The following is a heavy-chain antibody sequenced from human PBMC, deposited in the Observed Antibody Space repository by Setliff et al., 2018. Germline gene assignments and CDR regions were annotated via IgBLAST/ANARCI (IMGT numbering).Heavy chain of an antibody. V-gene: IGHV3-7*01. Sequence: GGSLRLSCAASGFSFSNTKMSWIRQAPGKGLEWVSNIKQDGSEKHYVDSVKGRFTISRDNAKNSLYLQLNSLRAEDTAVYYCSTRTVAARSLDTWGQGTLVTVSS. CDR1: GFSFSNTK. J-gene: IGHJ5*02. D-gene: IGHD6-13*01. CDR2: IKQDGSEK. CDR3: STRTVAARSLDT.